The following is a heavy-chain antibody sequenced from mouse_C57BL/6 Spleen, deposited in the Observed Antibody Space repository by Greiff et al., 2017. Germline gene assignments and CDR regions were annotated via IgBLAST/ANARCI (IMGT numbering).Heavy chain of an antibody. D-gene: IGHD1-1*01. CDR1: GYAFSSSW. V-gene: IGHV1-82*01. CDR2: IYPGDGDT. J-gene: IGHJ4*01. CDR3: ARRDYYDYYAMDY. Sequence: QVQLQQSGPELVKPGASVKISCKASGYAFSSSWMNWVKQRPGKGLEWIGRIYPGDGDTNYNGKFKGKATLTADKSSSTAYMQLSSLTSEDSAVYFCARRDYYDYYAMDYWGQGTSVTVSS.